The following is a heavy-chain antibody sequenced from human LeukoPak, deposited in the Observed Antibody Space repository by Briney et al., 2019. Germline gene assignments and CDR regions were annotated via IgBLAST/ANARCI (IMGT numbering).Heavy chain of an antibody. CDR3: ARRPAYYYDSSGYHGAFDI. CDR1: GFTFSSYW. J-gene: IGHJ3*02. CDR2: INSDGSST. D-gene: IGHD3-22*01. V-gene: IGHV3-74*01. Sequence: GGSLRLSCAASGFTFSSYWMHWVRQAPGRGLVWVSRINSDGSSTSYADSVKGRFTISRDNAKNTLYLQMNSLRAEDTAVYYCARRPAYYYDSSGYHGAFDIWGQGTMVTVSS.